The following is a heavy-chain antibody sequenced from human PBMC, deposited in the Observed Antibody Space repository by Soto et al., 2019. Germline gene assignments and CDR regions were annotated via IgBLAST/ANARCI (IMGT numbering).Heavy chain of an antibody. D-gene: IGHD3-10*01. CDR1: GDMFDTYT. Sequence: SVKVSCKASGDMFDTYTITWMRQAPCLGLEWVGGIIPRSAKSNYAQKFEGRVTITRDTSASTAYMELSSLRSEDTAVYYCACYYYGSGSSDAFDIWGQGTMVTVSS. CDR3: ACYYYGSGSSDAFDI. V-gene: IGHV1-69*05. J-gene: IGHJ3*02. CDR2: IIPRSAKS.